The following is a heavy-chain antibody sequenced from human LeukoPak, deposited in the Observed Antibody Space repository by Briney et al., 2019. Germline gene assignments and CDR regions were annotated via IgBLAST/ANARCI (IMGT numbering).Heavy chain of an antibody. CDR3: AKLAGLTYEEYYFDH. D-gene: IGHD2-21*01. CDR2: IGGTGYDI. J-gene: IGHJ4*02. CDR1: GFTFNSYA. V-gene: IGHV3-23*01. Sequence: GGSLRLSCAASGFTFNSYAMTWVRQAPGKGLEGVAAIGGTGYDIFYADSVKGRFTISRDNSKNTLFLQMNSLRAEDTAVYYCAKLAGLTYEEYYFDHWGQGTLVTVSS.